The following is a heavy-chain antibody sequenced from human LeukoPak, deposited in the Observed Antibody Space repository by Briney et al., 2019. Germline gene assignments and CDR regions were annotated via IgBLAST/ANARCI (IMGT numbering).Heavy chain of an antibody. CDR1: GFTLTSAW. Sequence: PGGSLRLSCAASGFTLTSAWMGWVRQAPGKGLEWIGRIKSKTDGGTTDYAAPVKGRFTISRHDSRNTLYLQLNSLESEDTAEYYCTTDRGVAARPLFDFWGQGILVTVSS. CDR2: IKSKTDGGTT. D-gene: IGHD6-6*01. V-gene: IGHV3-15*01. J-gene: IGHJ4*02. CDR3: TTDRGVAARPLFDF.